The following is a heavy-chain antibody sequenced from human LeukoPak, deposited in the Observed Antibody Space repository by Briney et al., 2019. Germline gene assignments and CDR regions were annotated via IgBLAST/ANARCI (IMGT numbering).Heavy chain of an antibody. J-gene: IGHJ4*02. V-gene: IGHV3-74*01. Sequence: GGSLRLSCAASGFTFSSYWMHWVRQAPGKGLVWVSRINSDGSSTSYADSVKGRFTISRDNAKNTLYLQMNSLRAEDTAVYYCAREEYSSGWCVVRHYDYWGQGTLVTVSS. CDR3: AREEYSSGWCVVRHYDY. D-gene: IGHD6-19*01. CDR2: INSDGSST. CDR1: GFTFSSYW.